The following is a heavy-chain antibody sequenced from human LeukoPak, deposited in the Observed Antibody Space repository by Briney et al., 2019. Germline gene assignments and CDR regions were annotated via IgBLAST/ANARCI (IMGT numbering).Heavy chain of an antibody. Sequence: ASVKVSCKASGYTFTNYNLNWLRQAPGQGLEWIGWINTHSGSTKYSQSLRGRVTMTRDTPTSTAHLDLRSLRPDDTAVYYCARDKLSSAREIWFDPWCQGTLVTVSS. D-gene: IGHD1-26*01. J-gene: IGHJ5*02. CDR1: GYTFTNYN. V-gene: IGHV1-18*01. CDR3: ARDKLSSAREIWFDP. CDR2: INTHSGST.